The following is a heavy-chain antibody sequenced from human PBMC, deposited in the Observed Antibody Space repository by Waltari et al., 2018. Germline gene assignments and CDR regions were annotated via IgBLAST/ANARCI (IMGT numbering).Heavy chain of an antibody. J-gene: IGHJ4*02. D-gene: IGHD3-22*01. CDR1: GGSICSGGYY. V-gene: IGHV4-31*03. CDR3: ARGGTMIQEYFDY. Sequence: QVQLQESGPGLVKPSQTLSLTCTVSGGSICSGGYYWSWIRQHPGKGLEWIGYIYYRGSTYYNPALKSRVTISVDTSKNQFSLKLSSVTAADTAVYYCARGGTMIQEYFDYWGQGTLVTVSS. CDR2: IYYRGST.